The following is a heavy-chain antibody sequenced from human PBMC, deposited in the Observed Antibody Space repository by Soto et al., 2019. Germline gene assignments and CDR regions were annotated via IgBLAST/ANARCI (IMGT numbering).Heavy chain of an antibody. Sequence: ASVKVSCTASGYTFTSYGISWVRQAPGQGLEWMGIINPSGGSTSYAQKFQGRVTMTRDTSTSTVYMELSSLRSEDTAVYYCARDSGTDAFDIWGQGTMVTVSS. V-gene: IGHV1-46*03. CDR2: INPSGGST. D-gene: IGHD1-26*01. CDR3: ARDSGTDAFDI. J-gene: IGHJ3*02. CDR1: GYTFTSYG.